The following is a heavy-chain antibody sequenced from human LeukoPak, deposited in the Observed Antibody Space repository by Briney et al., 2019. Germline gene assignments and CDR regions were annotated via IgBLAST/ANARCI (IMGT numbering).Heavy chain of an antibody. D-gene: IGHD6-19*01. V-gene: IGHV3-9*03. CDR3: AKSAVAGAYYFDY. CDR2: ISWNSGSI. Sequence: PGGSLRLSCAASGFTFDDYAMHWVRQAPGKGLEWVSGISWNSGSIGYADSVKGRFTISRDNAKNSLYLQMNRLRAEDMALYYCAKSAVAGAYYFDYWGQGTLVTVSS. CDR1: GFTFDDYA. J-gene: IGHJ4*02.